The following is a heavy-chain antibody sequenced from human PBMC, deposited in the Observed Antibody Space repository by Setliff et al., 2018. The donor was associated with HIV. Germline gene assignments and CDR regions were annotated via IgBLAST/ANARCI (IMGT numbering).Heavy chain of an antibody. CDR3: ARAHIGIAARWSGWFDP. CDR2: LNTNTGGP. V-gene: IGHV7-4-1*02. Sequence: ASVKVSCKTSGYTFTNYAMNWVRQAPGQGLEWMGWLNTNTGGPTYARGFTGRFVFYLDPSDNTAYLQITNLKVEDTAVYFCARAHIGIAARWSGWFDPWGQGTLVTVSS. J-gene: IGHJ5*02. D-gene: IGHD6-6*01. CDR1: GYTFTNYA.